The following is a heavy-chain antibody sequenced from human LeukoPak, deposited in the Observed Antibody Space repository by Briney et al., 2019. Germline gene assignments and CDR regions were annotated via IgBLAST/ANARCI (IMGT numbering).Heavy chain of an antibody. CDR1: GGSFSGYY. J-gene: IGHJ4*02. Sequence: PSETLSLTCAVYGGSFSGYYWSWIRQPPGKGLEWIGEINHSGSTNYNPSLKSRVTISVDTSKNPFSLKLSSVTAADTAVYYCASLAVAAFDYWGQGTLVTVSS. V-gene: IGHV4-34*01. CDR2: INHSGST. CDR3: ASLAVAAFDY. D-gene: IGHD6-19*01.